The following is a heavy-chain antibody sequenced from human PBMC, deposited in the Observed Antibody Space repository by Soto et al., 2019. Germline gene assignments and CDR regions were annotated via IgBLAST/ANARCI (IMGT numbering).Heavy chain of an antibody. CDR3: AKEGFSSGQAGGFNI. V-gene: IGHV3-23*01. CDR2: ISDDSGGRK. Sequence: GGALRLSCVVSGFTSSIYVMSWVLQAPGKGLEWVSTISDDSGGRKQQEESVEGRFKIYRDNSKNKLYLQMRSLRDEEKALYYCAKEGFSSGQAGGFNIWGQGTMVTVSS. J-gene: IGHJ3*02. CDR1: GFTSSIYV. D-gene: IGHD6-19*01.